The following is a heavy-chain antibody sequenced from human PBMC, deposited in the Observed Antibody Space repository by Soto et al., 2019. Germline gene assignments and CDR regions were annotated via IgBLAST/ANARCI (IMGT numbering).Heavy chain of an antibody. V-gene: IGHV1-2*02. CDR1: GYTFTGYY. D-gene: IGHD3-22*01. CDR3: ARARVYYFDSSGYDY. Sequence: ASVKVSCTASGYTFTGYYMHWVRQAPGQGLEWMGWINPNNGDTNYAQKFQGRVTMTRDTSISTAYMELSRLGFDDTAVYYCARARVYYFDSSGYDYWGQGTLVTVSS. CDR2: INPNNGDT. J-gene: IGHJ4*02.